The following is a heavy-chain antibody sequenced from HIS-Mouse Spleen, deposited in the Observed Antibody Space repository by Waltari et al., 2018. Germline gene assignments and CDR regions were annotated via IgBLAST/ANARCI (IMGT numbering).Heavy chain of an antibody. CDR1: GYTFTSYG. V-gene: IGHV1-18*01. J-gene: IGHJ6*02. CDR3: ARDSPPYYDFWSGYYGSYYYYGMDV. Sequence: QVQLVQSGAEVKKPGASVKVSCKASGYTFTSYGISWVLQAPGQGLEWMGWISAYNGNTNYAPKLQGRVTMTTDTSTSTAYMELRSLRSDDTAVYYCARDSPPYYDFWSGYYGSYYYYGMDVWGQGTTVTVSS. CDR2: ISAYNGNT. D-gene: IGHD3-3*01.